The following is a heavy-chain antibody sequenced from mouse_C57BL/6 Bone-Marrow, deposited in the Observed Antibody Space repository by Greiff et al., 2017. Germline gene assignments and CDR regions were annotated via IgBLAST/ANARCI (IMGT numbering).Heavy chain of an antibody. D-gene: IGHD1-1*01. CDR2: WNNDNY. CDR1: ISLRTSGMGL. CDR3: WRESLYGSRHWYFDV. V-gene: IGHV8-2*01. J-gene: IGHJ1*03. Sequence: QVTLKESGPGIFPPSQTLSLACTFSGISLRTSGMGLSWLRKPSGKALKWLASIWNNDNYYNPSLKSRLTITKETSKYQVFLKLTSVATADSATYYGAWRESLYGSRHWYFDVWGTGTTVTVSS.